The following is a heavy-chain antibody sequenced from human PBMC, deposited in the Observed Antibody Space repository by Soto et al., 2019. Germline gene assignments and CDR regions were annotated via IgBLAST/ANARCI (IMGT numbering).Heavy chain of an antibody. CDR1: GYTFTSYY. D-gene: IGHD4-4*01. CDR3: ARDAVEMATVGGFDP. Sequence: ASVKVSCKASGYTFTSYYMHWVRQAPGQGLEWMGIINPSGGSTSYAQKFQGRVTMTRDTSTSTVYMELSSLRSEDTAVYYCARDAVEMATVGGFDPWGQGTLVTVSS. V-gene: IGHV1-46*03. J-gene: IGHJ5*02. CDR2: INPSGGST.